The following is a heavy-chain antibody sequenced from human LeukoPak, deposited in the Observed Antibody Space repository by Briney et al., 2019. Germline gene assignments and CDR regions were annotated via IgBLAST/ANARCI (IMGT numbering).Heavy chain of an antibody. J-gene: IGHJ4*02. Sequence: GGSLRLSCAASGFTFSDYSMNWVRQAPGKGLEWVSSISTSSSYIYYADSVKGRFTISRDNSKNTLYLQMNSLRAEDTALYYCAREGGSSWDFDYWGQGTLVTVSS. D-gene: IGHD6-13*01. CDR1: GFTFSDYS. V-gene: IGHV3-21*04. CDR2: ISTSSSYI. CDR3: AREGGSSWDFDY.